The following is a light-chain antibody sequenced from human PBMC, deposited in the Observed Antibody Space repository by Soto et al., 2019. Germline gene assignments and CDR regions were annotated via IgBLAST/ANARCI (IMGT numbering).Light chain of an antibody. CDR3: QQSYNTPPWT. Sequence: DIQMTQSPSSLSASVGDTVTISCRASQSISSYLNWYQQKPGKAPKLLIYAASRLQSGVPLRFSGNGSGTDFTLTISSLQPGDFVTYYCQQSYNTPPWTFGQGTKVEIK. CDR1: QSISSY. J-gene: IGKJ1*01. V-gene: IGKV1-39*01. CDR2: AAS.